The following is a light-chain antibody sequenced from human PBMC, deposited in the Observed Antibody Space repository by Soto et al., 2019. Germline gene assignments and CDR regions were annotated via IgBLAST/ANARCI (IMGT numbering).Light chain of an antibody. J-gene: IGKJ2*01. CDR3: QQYGNSPSYT. CDR2: GAS. CDR1: QSVNSNY. V-gene: IGKV3-20*01. Sequence: ETVLTQSPGTLSLSPGDRATLSCRASQSVNSNYLAWYQQKPGQAPRLLIYGASSRATGIPDRFSGSGSGTDFTLTISRLEAEDSAVYYCQQYGNSPSYTFGQGTKLEIK.